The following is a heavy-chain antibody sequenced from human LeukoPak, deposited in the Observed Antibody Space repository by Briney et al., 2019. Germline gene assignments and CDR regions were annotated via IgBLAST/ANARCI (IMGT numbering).Heavy chain of an antibody. D-gene: IGHD2-15*01. V-gene: IGHV1-2*02. CDR1: GYTFTGYY. Sequence: GASVTVSCRASGYTFTGYYMHWVRQAPGQGLEWMGWINPNSGGTNYAQKFQGRVTMTRDTSISTAYMELSRLRSDDTAVYYCARVPRVAATFWFDPWGQGTLVTVSS. CDR3: ARVPRVAATFWFDP. J-gene: IGHJ5*02. CDR2: INPNSGGT.